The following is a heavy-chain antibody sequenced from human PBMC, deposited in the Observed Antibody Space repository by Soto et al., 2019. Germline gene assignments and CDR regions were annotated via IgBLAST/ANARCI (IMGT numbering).Heavy chain of an antibody. Sequence: GGSLRLSCAASGFTFSSYSMNWVRQAPGKGLEWVSSISSSSSYIYYADSVKGRFTISRDNAKNSLYLQMNSLRAEDTAVYYCARDLGYCTNGVCYTRYGMDVWGQGTTVTVSS. J-gene: IGHJ6*02. CDR1: GFTFSSYS. D-gene: IGHD2-8*01. CDR3: ARDLGYCTNGVCYTRYGMDV. V-gene: IGHV3-21*01. CDR2: ISSSSSYI.